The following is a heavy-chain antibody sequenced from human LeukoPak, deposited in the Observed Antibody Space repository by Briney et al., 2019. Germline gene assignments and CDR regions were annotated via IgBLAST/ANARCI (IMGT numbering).Heavy chain of an antibody. Sequence: GGSLRLSCAASGFTFSSYSMNWVRQAPGKGLEWVSSISSSRSYIYYADSVKGRFTISRDNAKNSLYLQMNSLRAEDTAVYYCASSGIAVAADFDYWGQGTLVTVSS. CDR3: ASSGIAVAADFDY. V-gene: IGHV3-21*01. CDR2: ISSSRSYI. J-gene: IGHJ4*02. D-gene: IGHD6-19*01. CDR1: GFTFSSYS.